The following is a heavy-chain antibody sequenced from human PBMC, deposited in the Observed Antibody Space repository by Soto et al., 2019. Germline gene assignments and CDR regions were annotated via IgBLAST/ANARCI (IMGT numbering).Heavy chain of an antibody. V-gene: IGHV1-69*13. CDR1: GGTFSSYA. CDR3: ARDFTVGPYSGSQQY. D-gene: IGHD1-26*01. J-gene: IGHJ4*02. CDR2: IIPIFGTA. Sequence: SVKVSCKASGGTFSSYAISWVRQAPGQGLEWMGGIIPIFGTANYAQKFQGRVTITADESTSTAYMELSSLRSEDTAVYYCARDFTVGPYSGSQQYWGQGTLVTVSS.